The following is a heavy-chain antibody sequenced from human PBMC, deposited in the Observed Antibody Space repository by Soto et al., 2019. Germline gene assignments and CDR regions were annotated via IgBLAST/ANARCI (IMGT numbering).Heavy chain of an antibody. CDR3: ARDLGGTGYYYCIEV. CDR2: ISASGAST. CDR1: VFIFSIYF. D-gene: IGHD3-10*01. Sequence: GGSLRLSCEASVFIFSIYFMSWVRQAPGKGLEWVSGISASGASTYYADSVKGRFTISRDNSKNMLFLQMNSLRAENTAVYYCARDLGGTGYYYCIEVWRQGTPVTLSS. V-gene: IGHV3-23*01. J-gene: IGHJ6*01.